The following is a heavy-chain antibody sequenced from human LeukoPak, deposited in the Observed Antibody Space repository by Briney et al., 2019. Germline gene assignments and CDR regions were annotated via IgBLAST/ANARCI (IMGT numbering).Heavy chain of an antibody. Sequence: GGSLRLSCAAFGFTFSNYEMNWVRQAPGKGLEWVAYISSSGSTIYYADSVKGRFTISRDNAKNSLYLQMNSLRAEDTAVYYCARETLYSGYDYWGQGTLVTVSS. CDR2: ISSSGSTI. CDR3: ARETLYSGYDY. D-gene: IGHD5-12*01. J-gene: IGHJ4*02. V-gene: IGHV3-48*03. CDR1: GFTFSNYE.